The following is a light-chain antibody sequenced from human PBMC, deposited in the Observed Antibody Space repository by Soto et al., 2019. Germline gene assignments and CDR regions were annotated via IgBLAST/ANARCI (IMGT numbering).Light chain of an antibody. CDR3: QQYNNWPRT. J-gene: IGKJ1*01. CDR1: QSVSYN. CDR2: GPS. V-gene: IGKV3-15*01. Sequence: EIVMTQSPATLSVSLGERVTLSCRASQSVSYNLAWYQQKPGQAPRLLIYGPSTRATGIPARFSGSGSGTEFTLTISSLQYEDFALYYCQQYNNWPRTFGQGTKVEIK.